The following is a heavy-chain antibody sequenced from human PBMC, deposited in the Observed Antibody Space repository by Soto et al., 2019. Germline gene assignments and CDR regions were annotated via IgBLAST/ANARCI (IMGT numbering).Heavy chain of an antibody. J-gene: IGHJ4*02. CDR2: IYSGGST. CDR1: GFTVSSNY. D-gene: IGHD1-26*01. V-gene: IGHV3-53*01. Sequence: EVQLVESGGGLIQPGGSLRLSCAASGFTVSSNYMSWVRQAPGKGLEWVSVIYSGGSTYYADSVKGRFTISRDNSKNTLSLQMNSLTAADTAVYYRAGSPMGATYFDYWGQGTLVTVSS. CDR3: AGSPMGATYFDY.